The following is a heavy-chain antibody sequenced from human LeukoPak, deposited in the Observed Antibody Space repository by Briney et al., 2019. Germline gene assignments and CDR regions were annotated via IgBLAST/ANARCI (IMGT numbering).Heavy chain of an antibody. CDR3: ARALYYVWGSYHNGDAFDI. V-gene: IGHV3-48*01. J-gene: IGHJ3*02. D-gene: IGHD3-16*01. Sequence: GGSLRLSCAASGFTFSSYSMNWVRQAPGKGLEWVSYVSSSSSTIYYADSVKGRFTISRDNAKNSLYLQMNSLRAEDTAVYYCARALYYVWGSYHNGDAFDIWGQGTMVTVSS. CDR1: GFTFSSYS. CDR2: VSSSSSTI.